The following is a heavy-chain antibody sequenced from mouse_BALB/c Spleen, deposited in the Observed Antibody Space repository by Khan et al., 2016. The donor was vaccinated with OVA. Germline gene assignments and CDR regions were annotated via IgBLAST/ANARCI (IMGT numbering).Heavy chain of an antibody. CDR3: ARTGYYYFDY. CDR1: GFTFSGFG. V-gene: IGHV5-17*02. D-gene: IGHD2-3*01. CDR2: ISSGSSSI. J-gene: IGHJ2*01. Sequence: QLEESGGGLVQTGGSRKLSCAASGFTFSGFGMHWVRQAPEKGLEWVAYISSGSSSIYYADTVKGRFTISRDNPKHTLFLQMTSLRSEDTAMYYCARTGYYYFDYWGQGTTLTVSS.